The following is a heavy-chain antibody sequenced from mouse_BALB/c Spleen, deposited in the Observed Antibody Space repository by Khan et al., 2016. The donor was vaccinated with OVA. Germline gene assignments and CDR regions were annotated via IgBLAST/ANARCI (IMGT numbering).Heavy chain of an antibody. J-gene: IGHJ2*01. CDR2: INPTSGDT. D-gene: IGHD2-5*01. Sequence: QVHVKQSGAERAKPGASVKMSCKASGYTFTTYWMHWVKQRPGQGLEWNGYINPTSGDTDYNEKFKDRATLSADKSSITAYMQLNSLTSEDSAVYYCTRYSIDYWGQGTTLTVSS. CDR3: TRYSIDY. V-gene: IGHV1-7*01. CDR1: GYTFTTYW.